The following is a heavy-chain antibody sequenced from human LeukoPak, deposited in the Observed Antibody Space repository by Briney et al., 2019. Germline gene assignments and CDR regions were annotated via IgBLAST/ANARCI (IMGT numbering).Heavy chain of an antibody. CDR3: ARALIAAAGFADY. Sequence: ASVKVSCKASGYTFSSSGISWVRQAPGQGLEWMGWISAYDGNTNYAQKLQGRVTMTTDTFTSTAYMELRSLRSDVTAVYYCARALIAAAGFADYWGQGTLVTVSS. V-gene: IGHV1-18*01. J-gene: IGHJ4*02. D-gene: IGHD6-13*01. CDR1: GYTFSSSG. CDR2: ISAYDGNT.